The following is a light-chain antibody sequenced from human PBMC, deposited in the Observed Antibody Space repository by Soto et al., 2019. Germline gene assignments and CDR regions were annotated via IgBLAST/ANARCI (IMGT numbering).Light chain of an antibody. J-gene: IGLJ2*01. Sequence: QPVLTQSPSASASLGASVKLTCTLSSGHSSYAIAWHQQQPEKGPRYLMKLNSDGSHSKGDGIPDRFSGSSSGAERYLTISSLQSEDEADYYCQTWGTGTLVFGGGIKLTVL. V-gene: IGLV4-69*01. CDR1: SGHSSYA. CDR2: LNSDGSH. CDR3: QTWGTGTLV.